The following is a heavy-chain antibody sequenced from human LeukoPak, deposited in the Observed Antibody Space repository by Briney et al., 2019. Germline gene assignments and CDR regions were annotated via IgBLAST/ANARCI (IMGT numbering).Heavy chain of an antibody. V-gene: IGHV3-74*01. CDR3: ARDIDY. Sequence: GGSLRLSCAASGFTVSSNYMSWVRQAPGKGLEWVSRITSDGRGTTYADSVKGRFTISRDNAKNTLYLQMNSLRAEDTAVYYCARDIDYWGQGTLVTVSS. CDR1: GFTVSSNY. CDR2: ITSDGRGT. J-gene: IGHJ4*02.